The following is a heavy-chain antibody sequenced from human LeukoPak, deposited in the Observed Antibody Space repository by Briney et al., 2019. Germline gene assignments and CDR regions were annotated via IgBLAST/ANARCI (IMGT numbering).Heavy chain of an antibody. J-gene: IGHJ6*02. D-gene: IGHD6-13*01. CDR1: GGSISSGGYS. CDR2: IYHSGST. V-gene: IGHV4-30-2*02. CDR3: ARSSGSSWYSGMDV. Sequence: PSETLSLTCAVSGGSISSGGYSWSWIRQPPGKGLEWIGYIYHSGSTYYNPSLKSRVTMSVDTSNNQFSLKLSSVTAADTAVYYCARSSGSSWYSGMDVWGQGTTVTVSS.